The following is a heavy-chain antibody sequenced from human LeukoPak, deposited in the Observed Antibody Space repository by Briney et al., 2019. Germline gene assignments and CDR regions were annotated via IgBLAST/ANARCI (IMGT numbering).Heavy chain of an antibody. J-gene: IGHJ3*02. CDR3: AKESSSRGQDAFDI. CDR1: EFTFNNYA. Sequence: GGSLRLSCAASEFTFNNYAVSWVRQAPGKGLEWVSTISGRGDSTYYADSVKGRFTISRDNSKNSVFLQMNSLRADDAAVYYCAKESSSRGQDAFDIWGQGTMVTVSS. D-gene: IGHD3-10*01. V-gene: IGHV3-23*01. CDR2: ISGRGDST.